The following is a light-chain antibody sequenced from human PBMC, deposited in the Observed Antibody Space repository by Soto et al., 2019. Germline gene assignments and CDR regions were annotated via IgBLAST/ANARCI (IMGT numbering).Light chain of an antibody. CDR1: SSDVGGSNF. J-gene: IGLJ1*01. CDR2: DVA. V-gene: IGLV2-14*03. CDR3: VSYTSSTTYV. Sequence: QSALTQPASVSDSPGQSITISCTGTSSDVGGSNFVSWYQQHPGKPPKLIIYDVANRPSGVSNRLSGSKSGSTASLIISRLQTEDEADYYCVSYTSSTTYVSGTGTKVTVL.